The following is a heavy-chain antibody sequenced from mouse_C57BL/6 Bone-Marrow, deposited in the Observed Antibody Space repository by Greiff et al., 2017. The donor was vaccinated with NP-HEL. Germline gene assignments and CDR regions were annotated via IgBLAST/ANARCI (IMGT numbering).Heavy chain of an antibody. D-gene: IGHD1-1*02. CDR2: IDPENGDT. Sequence: VQLQQSGAELVRPGASVKLSCTASGFNIKDDYMHWVKQRPEQGLEWIGWIDPENGDTEYASKFQGKATITADTSSNTAYLQLSSLTSEDTAVYYCTTEGGYIDYWGQGTTLTVSS. V-gene: IGHV14-4*01. CDR1: GFNIKDDY. CDR3: TTEGGYIDY. J-gene: IGHJ2*01.